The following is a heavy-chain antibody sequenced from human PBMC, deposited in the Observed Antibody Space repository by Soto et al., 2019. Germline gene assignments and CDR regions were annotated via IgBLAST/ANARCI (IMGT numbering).Heavy chain of an antibody. CDR3: ARGGTGYKQFDY. CDR1: GLTSGIYD. Sequence: EGQLLESGGGLIQPGGSLRLSCAASGLTSGIYDISWVRQAPGKGLEWVSVISTGGVSYYADSVKGRFTISRDISKNTLFLQMSSLRVEDTAVYYCARGGTGYKQFDYWGQGTLVTVSS. V-gene: IGHV3-23*01. CDR2: ISTGGVS. J-gene: IGHJ4*02. D-gene: IGHD5-12*01.